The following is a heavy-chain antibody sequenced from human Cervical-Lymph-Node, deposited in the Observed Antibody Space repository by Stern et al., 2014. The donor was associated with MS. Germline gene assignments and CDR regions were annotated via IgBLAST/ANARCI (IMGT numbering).Heavy chain of an antibody. V-gene: IGHV4-59*01. CDR1: GGSISPYY. Sequence: QLQLQESGPRLVKPSETLSLTCTVSGGSISPYYWSWIRQPPGKGLEWVGYIDSSGSTKYSPSLKSRVTISVDTSKNHCSLKLSSVTAADTAVYYCARDSDCSGGNCYPNSWFDPWGQGTLVTVSS. CDR3: ARDSDCSGGNCYPNSWFDP. CDR2: IDSSGST. D-gene: IGHD2-15*01. J-gene: IGHJ5*02.